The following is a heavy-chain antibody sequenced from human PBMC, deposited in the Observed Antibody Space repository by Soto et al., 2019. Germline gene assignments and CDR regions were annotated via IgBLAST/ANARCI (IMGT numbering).Heavy chain of an antibody. V-gene: IGHV4-59*12. CDR1: GASISRFY. CDR2: IYYSGST. CDR3: ARVNREMATTFYYYYYGMDV. D-gene: IGHD5-12*01. Sequence: PSETLSLTCSASGASISRFYWTWIRQRPGKGLEWIGDIYYSGSTYYNPSLKSRITISVDTSKNQFSLKLSSVTAADTAVYYCARVNREMATTFYYYYYGMDVWGQGTTVTVSS. J-gene: IGHJ6*02.